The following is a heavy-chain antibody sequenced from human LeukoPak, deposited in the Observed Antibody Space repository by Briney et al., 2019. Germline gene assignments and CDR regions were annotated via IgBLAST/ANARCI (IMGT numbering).Heavy chain of an antibody. CDR3: ARWGRVGARDY. CDR1: GYTFTSYY. V-gene: IGHV1-46*01. Sequence: ASVKVSCKASGYTFTSYYMHWVRQAPGQGLEWMGIINPSGGSTSYAQKFQGRVTMTRNTSISTAYMELSSLRSEDTAVYYCARWGRVGARDYWGQGTLVTVSS. D-gene: IGHD3-16*01. CDR2: INPSGGST. J-gene: IGHJ4*02.